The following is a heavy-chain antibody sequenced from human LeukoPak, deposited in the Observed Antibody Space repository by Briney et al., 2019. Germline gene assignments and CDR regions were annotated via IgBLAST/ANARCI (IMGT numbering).Heavy chain of an antibody. V-gene: IGHV5-51*01. CDR1: GYSFTSYW. Sequence: GESLKISCNGSGYSFTSYWIGWVRQMPGKGLEWMGIIYPGDSNTRFSPSFQGQVTISADKSISTAYLQWSSLKASDTAMYYCARQITTGSTYYFDYWGQGTLVTVSS. D-gene: IGHD1-1*01. CDR3: ARQITTGSTYYFDY. CDR2: IYPGDSNT. J-gene: IGHJ4*02.